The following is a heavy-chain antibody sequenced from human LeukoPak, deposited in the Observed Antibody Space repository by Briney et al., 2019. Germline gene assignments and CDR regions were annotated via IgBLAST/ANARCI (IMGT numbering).Heavy chain of an antibody. CDR2: AYSDGNT. D-gene: IGHD6-19*01. Sequence: TGGSLRLSCAASGITVNSTYISWVRQASGKGLEWVSVAYSDGNTYYAGSVKGRFTISRDNSKNTLFLQMNGLRAEDTAVYYCARLFGSGWPGYFYYAMDVWGQGTTVAVSS. CDR1: GITVNSTY. J-gene: IGHJ6*02. CDR3: ARLFGSGWPGYFYYAMDV. V-gene: IGHV3-66*04.